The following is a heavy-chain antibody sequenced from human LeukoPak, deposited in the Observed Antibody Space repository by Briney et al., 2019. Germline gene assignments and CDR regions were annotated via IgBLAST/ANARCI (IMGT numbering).Heavy chain of an antibody. V-gene: IGHV4-59*12. D-gene: IGHD4-17*01. CDR1: GDSISSYH. Sequence: SEPLSLTCTVPGDSISSYHWSWIRQPPGKGLEWIGYMYNSKRGGINYNPSLKSRVTISEDTSENQFSLKLTSVTAADTAVYYCAATMKRDYGDTNLDYWGQGTLVTVSS. CDR2: MYNSKRGGI. CDR3: AATMKRDYGDTNLDY. J-gene: IGHJ4*02.